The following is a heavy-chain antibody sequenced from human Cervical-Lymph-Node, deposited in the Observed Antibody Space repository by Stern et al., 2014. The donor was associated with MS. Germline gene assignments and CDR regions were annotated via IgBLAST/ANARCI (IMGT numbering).Heavy chain of an antibody. V-gene: IGHV2-5*02. CDR2: IYWDDQK. J-gene: IGHJ4*02. Sequence: QVTLKESGPALVKPTQTLTLTCTVSGFSLSPSGMGVGWIRQPPGEALEWLAYIYWDDQKRYSPSLTSRLTITKDTAKNQVVLTLTDVDPVDTATYYCAHRTAGPFDYWGQGTLVTVSS. CDR3: AHRTAGPFDY. CDR1: GFSLSPSGMG.